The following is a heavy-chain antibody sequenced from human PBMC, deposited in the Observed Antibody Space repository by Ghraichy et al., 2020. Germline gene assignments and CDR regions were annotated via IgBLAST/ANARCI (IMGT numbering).Heavy chain of an antibody. D-gene: IGHD6-6*01. Sequence: ASVKVSCKASGYTFTSYAMHWVRQAPGQRLEWMGWINAGNGNTKYSQKFQGRVTITRDTSASTAYMELSSLRSEDTAVYYCARGWVDFELVRYYYYYMDVWGKGTTVTVSS. CDR2: INAGNGNT. V-gene: IGHV1-3*01. CDR1: GYTFTSYA. J-gene: IGHJ6*03. CDR3: ARGWVDFELVRYYYYYMDV.